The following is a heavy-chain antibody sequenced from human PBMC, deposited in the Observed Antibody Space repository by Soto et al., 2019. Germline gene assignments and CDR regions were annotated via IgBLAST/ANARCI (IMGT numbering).Heavy chain of an antibody. V-gene: IGHV3-33*01. D-gene: IGHD3-10*01. J-gene: IGHJ4*02. CDR3: ARDIPAYGSGSYLPDY. Sequence: QSGGSLRLSCAASGFTFSSYGMHWVRQAPGKGLEWVAVIWYDGSNKYYADSVKGRFTISRDNSKNTLYLQMNSLRAEDTAVYYCARDIPAYGSGSYLPDYWGQGTLVTVSS. CDR2: IWYDGSNK. CDR1: GFTFSSYG.